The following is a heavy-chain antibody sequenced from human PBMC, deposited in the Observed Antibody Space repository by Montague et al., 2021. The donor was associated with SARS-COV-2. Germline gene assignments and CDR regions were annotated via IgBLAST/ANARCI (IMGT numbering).Heavy chain of an antibody. V-gene: IGHV4-34*01. CDR3: ARGYCSSTTCYRSLHY. D-gene: IGHD2-2*01. CDR2: INHSGGV. J-gene: IGHJ4*02. Sequence: SETLSLTCTVPRGSFSGYYWTWIRQPPGKGLEWTGEINHSGGVNXNPSLKSRVTISVDTSKNHFSLKLRSVTAADTAIYYCARGYCSSTTCYRSLHYWGQGTLVAVSA. CDR1: RGSFSGYY.